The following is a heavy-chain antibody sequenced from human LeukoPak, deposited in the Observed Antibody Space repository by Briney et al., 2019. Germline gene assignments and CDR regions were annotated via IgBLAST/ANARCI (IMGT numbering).Heavy chain of an antibody. V-gene: IGHV3-30*18. CDR3: AESIRFCSSNSCFAGYYNYGLHV. J-gene: IGHJ6*02. Sequence: GGSLRLSCAASGFTFSSYGMHWVRQAPGKGLEWVAVISHDGSSKYFADSVKGRFTISRDNPKNTLDLQMHSLRAEDTAVYYCAESIRFCSSNSCFAGYYNYGLHVWGQGTTVIVSS. D-gene: IGHD2-2*01. CDR2: ISHDGSSK. CDR1: GFTFSSYG.